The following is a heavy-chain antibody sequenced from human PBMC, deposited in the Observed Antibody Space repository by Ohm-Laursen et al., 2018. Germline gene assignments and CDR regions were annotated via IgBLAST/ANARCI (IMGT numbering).Heavy chain of an antibody. CDR1: GGSISTYY. D-gene: IGHD1/OR15-1a*01. J-gene: IGHJ4*02. CDR2: ISNTGST. Sequence: GTLSLTCTVSGGSISTYYWSWIRQPPGKGLEWIGYISNTGSTNYSPSLKSRVTISVDTSKSQFSLKLSSVTAADTAVYYCARRTYFDQWSQGTLVTVSS. CDR3: ARRTYFDQ. V-gene: IGHV4-59*08.